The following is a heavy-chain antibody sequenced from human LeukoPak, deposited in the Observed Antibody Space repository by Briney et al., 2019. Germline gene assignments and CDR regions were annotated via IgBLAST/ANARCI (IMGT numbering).Heavy chain of an antibody. J-gene: IGHJ6*03. D-gene: IGHD4-11*01. V-gene: IGHV3-23*01. CDR2: ISHSGTNT. Sequence: GGSLRLSCAASGFTFSSYAMSWVRQAPGKGLERVSIISHSGTNTYDAESVKGRFTISRDNSKNTLYLQMNSLRAEDTAVYYCAKGNYSDYYYYMDVWGKGTTVTISS. CDR1: GFTFSSYA. CDR3: AKGNYSDYYYYMDV.